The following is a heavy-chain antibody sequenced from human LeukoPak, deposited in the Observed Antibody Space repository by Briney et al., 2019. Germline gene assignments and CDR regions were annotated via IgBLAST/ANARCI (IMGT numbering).Heavy chain of an antibody. CDR2: ISAYNGNT. V-gene: IGHV1-18*01. Sequence: ASVKVSCKASGYTFTSYGISWVRQAPGQGLEWMGWISAYNGNTNYAQKLRGRVTMTTDTSTSTAYMELRSLRSDDTAVYYCARAPHSVWPTFGDYWGQGTLVTVSS. CDR3: ARAPHSVWPTFGDY. D-gene: IGHD3-16*01. J-gene: IGHJ4*02. CDR1: GYTFTSYG.